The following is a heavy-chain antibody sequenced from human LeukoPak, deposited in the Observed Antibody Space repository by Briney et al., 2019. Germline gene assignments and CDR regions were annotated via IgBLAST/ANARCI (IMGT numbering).Heavy chain of an antibody. D-gene: IGHD2-2*01. J-gene: IGHJ3*02. CDR1: GYTFTGYY. V-gene: IGHV1-2*02. Sequence: GASVKVSCKASGYTFTGYYMHWVRQAPGQGLEWMGWINPNSGGTNYAQKFQGRVTMTRDTSISIAYMELSRLRSDDTAVYYCARDAPLGYCSSTSCPVRAFDIWGQGTMVTVSS. CDR2: INPNSGGT. CDR3: ARDAPLGYCSSTSCPVRAFDI.